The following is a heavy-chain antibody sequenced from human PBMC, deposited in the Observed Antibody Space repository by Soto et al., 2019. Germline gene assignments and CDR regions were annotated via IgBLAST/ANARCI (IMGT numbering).Heavy chain of an antibody. CDR2: IIPIFGTA. CDR3: ARSWPSSSWFDP. V-gene: IGHV1-69*01. Sequence: QVQLVQSGAEVKKPGSSVKVSCKASGGTFSSYAISWVRQAPGQGIEWMGGIIPIFGTANYAQKFQGRVTITADESTSTAYMELSSLRSDATAVYYCARSWPSSSWFDPWGQGTLVTVSS. CDR1: GGTFSSYA. J-gene: IGHJ5*02. D-gene: IGHD3-16*02.